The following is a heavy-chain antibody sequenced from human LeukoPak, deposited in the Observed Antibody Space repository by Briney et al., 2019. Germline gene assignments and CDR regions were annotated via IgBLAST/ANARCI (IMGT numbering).Heavy chain of an antibody. CDR2: INPNSGGT. D-gene: IGHD4-23*01. CDR3: ARDRAEYGGNSLGY. J-gene: IGHJ4*02. CDR1: GYTFTGYY. V-gene: IGHV1-2*06. Sequence: ASVKVSCKASGYTFTGYYMHWVRQAPGQGLEWMGRINPNSGGTNYAQKFQGRVAMTRDTSITTAYMELSRLRSDDTAVYYCARDRAEYGGNSLGYWGQGTLVTVSS.